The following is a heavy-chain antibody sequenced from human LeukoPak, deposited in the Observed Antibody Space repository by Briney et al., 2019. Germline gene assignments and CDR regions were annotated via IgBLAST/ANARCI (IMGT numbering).Heavy chain of an antibody. V-gene: IGHV1-2*02. Sequence: GASVKVSCKASGYTFTNYYMHWVRQAPGLGFEWMGWINPKSGGTSYPQKFQGRLTMTRDTSISTAYMELSSLRSEDTAVYYCARGGSGYSTDYWGQGTLVTVSS. D-gene: IGHD3-22*01. CDR3: ARGGSGYSTDY. CDR2: INPKSGGT. J-gene: IGHJ4*02. CDR1: GYTFTNYY.